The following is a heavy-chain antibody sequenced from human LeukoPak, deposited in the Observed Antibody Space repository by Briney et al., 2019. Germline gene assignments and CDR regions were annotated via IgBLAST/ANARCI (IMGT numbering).Heavy chain of an antibody. CDR1: GFTFSTYW. V-gene: IGHV3-7*01. CDR3: AREVVPAAY. J-gene: IGHJ4*02. CDR2: IKQDGSEK. Sequence: GGSLRLSCVASGFTFSTYWMNWVRQSPGKGLEWVANIKQDGSEKNYVDSVKGRFTISRDNTKYSLYLQMNSLRAEDTAVYYCAREVVPAAYWGQGTLVTVSS. D-gene: IGHD2-2*01.